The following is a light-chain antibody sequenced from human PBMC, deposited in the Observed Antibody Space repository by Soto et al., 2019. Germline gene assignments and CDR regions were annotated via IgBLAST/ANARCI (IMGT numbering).Light chain of an antibody. CDR2: KAS. Sequence: DTQMTQSPSTLSASVGDRVTITCRASQSISSWLAWYQQKPGKAPKLLIYKASSLESGVPSRFSSSGSGTEFTLTISSLQPDDFATYYCQQYNSYSGTFGQGTKVDIK. V-gene: IGKV1-5*03. CDR3: QQYNSYSGT. J-gene: IGKJ1*01. CDR1: QSISSW.